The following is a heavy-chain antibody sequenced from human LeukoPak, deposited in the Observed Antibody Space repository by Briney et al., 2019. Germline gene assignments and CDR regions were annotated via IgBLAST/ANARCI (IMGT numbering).Heavy chain of an antibody. CDR1: GYTFTGYY. CDR3: ARGSIVVVVAALYNWFAP. D-gene: IGHD2-15*01. V-gene: IGHV1-2*02. Sequence: ASVKVSCTASGYTFTGYYMHWVRQAPGQGLEWMGWINPNSGGTNYAQKFQGRVTMTRDTSISTAYMELSRLRSDDTAVYYCARGSIVVVVAALYNWFAPWGQGTLVTVSS. J-gene: IGHJ5*02. CDR2: INPNSGGT.